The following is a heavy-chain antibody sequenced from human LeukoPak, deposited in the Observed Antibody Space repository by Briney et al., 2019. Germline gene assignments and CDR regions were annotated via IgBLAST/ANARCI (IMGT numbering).Heavy chain of an antibody. CDR3: ARGYYGSGPLAYYYMDV. CDR2: INHSGST. CDR1: GGSFSGYY. D-gene: IGHD3-10*01. V-gene: IGHV4-34*01. Sequence: SETPSLTCAVYGGSFSGYYWSWIRQPPGKGLEWIGEINHSGSTNYNPSLKSRVTISVDTSKNQFSLKLSSVTAADTAVYYCARGYYGSGPLAYYYMDVWGKGTTVTVSS. J-gene: IGHJ6*03.